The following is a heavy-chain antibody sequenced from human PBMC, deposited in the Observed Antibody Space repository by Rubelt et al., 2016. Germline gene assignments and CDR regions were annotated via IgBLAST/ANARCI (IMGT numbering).Heavy chain of an antibody. V-gene: IGHV3-48*03. Sequence: EVQLVESGGGLVQPGGSLRLSCAAPGFTFSSYEMNWVRQAPGKGLEWVSYISSSGSTIYYAVTVKGRFTISRDNAKNSLYLQMNSLRAEDTAVYYCARTIDYGGYFDYWGQGTLVTVSS. CDR3: ARTIDYGGYFDY. D-gene: IGHD4-23*01. CDR1: GFTFSSYE. CDR2: ISSSGSTI. J-gene: IGHJ4*02.